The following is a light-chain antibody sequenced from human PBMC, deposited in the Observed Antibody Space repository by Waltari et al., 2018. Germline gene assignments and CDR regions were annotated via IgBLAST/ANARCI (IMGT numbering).Light chain of an antibody. CDR2: WAS. V-gene: IGKV4-1*01. Sequence: DIVMTQSPDSLAVSLGEMAPITCKSSQTVLYSSTNKNYLAWYQQKPGQPPKLLILWASTRESWVPDRFSGSGSGTDFTLTVSSLQAEDVAVYYCHQYYTTPYTFGQGTKLEIK. CDR3: HQYYTTPYT. J-gene: IGKJ2*01. CDR1: QTVLYSSTNKNY.